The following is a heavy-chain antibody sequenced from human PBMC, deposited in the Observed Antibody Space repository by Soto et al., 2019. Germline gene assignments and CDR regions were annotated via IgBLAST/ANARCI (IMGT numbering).Heavy chain of an antibody. J-gene: IGHJ6*02. V-gene: IGHV1-58*01. CDR2: IVVGSGNT. D-gene: IGHD3-3*01. CDR3: AASSRTTYYDFWSGYWSYYYYGMDV. CDR1: GFTFTSSA. Sequence: SVKVSCKASGFTFTSSAVQWVRQARGQRLEWIGWIVVGSGNTNYAQKFQERVTITRDMSTSTAYMELSSLRSEDTAVYYCAASSRTTYYDFWSGYWSYYYYGMDVWGQGTTVTVSS.